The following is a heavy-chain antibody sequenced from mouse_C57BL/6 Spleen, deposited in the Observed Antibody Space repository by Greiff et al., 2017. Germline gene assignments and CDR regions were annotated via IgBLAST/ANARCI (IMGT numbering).Heavy chain of an antibody. V-gene: IGHV1-55*01. CDR1: GYTFTSYW. D-gene: IGHD1-1*01. CDR3: AREGRDYYGSSYLYYFDY. Sequence: VQLQQSGAELVKPGASVKMSCKASGYTFTSYWITWVKQRPGQGLEWIGDIYPGSGSTNYNEKFKSKATLTVETSSSTAYMQLSSLTSEDSAVYYCAREGRDYYGSSYLYYFDYWGQGTTLTVSS. CDR2: IYPGSGST. J-gene: IGHJ2*01.